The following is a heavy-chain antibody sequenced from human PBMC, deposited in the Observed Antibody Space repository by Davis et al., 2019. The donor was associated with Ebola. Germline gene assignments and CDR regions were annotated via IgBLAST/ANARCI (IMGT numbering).Heavy chain of an antibody. Sequence: MPSETLSLTCAVYVGSFSGYYWSWIRQPPGKGLEWIGYIYYSGSTYYNPSLKSRVTISVDTSKNQFSLKLSSVTAADTAVYYCARDRGYYYGMDVWGQGTTVTVSS. CDR3: ARDRGYYYGMDV. V-gene: IGHV4-30-4*01. J-gene: IGHJ6*02. CDR2: IYYSGST. CDR1: VGSFSGYY.